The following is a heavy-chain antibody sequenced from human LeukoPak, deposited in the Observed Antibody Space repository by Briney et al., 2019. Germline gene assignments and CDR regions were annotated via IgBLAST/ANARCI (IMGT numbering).Heavy chain of an antibody. CDR2: IYYSGST. D-gene: IGHD6-13*01. Sequence: SETLSLTCTVSGGSISSSSYYWGWIRQPPVKGLEWIGSIYYSGSTYYNPSLKSRVTISVDTSKNQFSLKLSSVTAADTALYYCARRVAAAVHPLDAFDIWGQGTMVTVSS. CDR3: ARRVAAAVHPLDAFDI. CDR1: GGSISSSSYY. V-gene: IGHV4-39*01. J-gene: IGHJ3*02.